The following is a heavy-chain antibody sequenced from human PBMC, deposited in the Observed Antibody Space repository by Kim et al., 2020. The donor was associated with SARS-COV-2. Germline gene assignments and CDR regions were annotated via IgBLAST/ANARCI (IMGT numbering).Heavy chain of an antibody. J-gene: IGHJ3*02. CDR3: ARARKQQGVIDAFDI. D-gene: IGHD6-13*01. Sequence: PSLESRVTISVDTSKIQFSLKLCSVTAADTAVYYCARARKQQGVIDAFDIWGQGTIVTVSS. V-gene: IGHV4-31*02.